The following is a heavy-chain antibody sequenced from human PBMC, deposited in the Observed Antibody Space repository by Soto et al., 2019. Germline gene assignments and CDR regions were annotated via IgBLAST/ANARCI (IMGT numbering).Heavy chain of an antibody. D-gene: IGHD5-12*01. J-gene: IGHJ4*02. CDR1: GGTFSSYA. CDR3: VTVVAIPGYPDH. Sequence: QVQLVQSGAEVRQPASSVKVSCKTSGGTFSSYAISWVRQAPGQGLEWMGGIVPIVGTTTYAQKFQGRVTIPEGEATITADMQLRRLTADDTAVYYCVTVVAIPGYPDHWGQGTLVTVSS. CDR2: IVPIVGTT. V-gene: IGHV1-69*12.